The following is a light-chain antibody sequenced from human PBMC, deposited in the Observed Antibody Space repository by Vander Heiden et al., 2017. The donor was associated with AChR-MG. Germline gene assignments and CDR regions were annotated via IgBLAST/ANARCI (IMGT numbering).Light chain of an antibody. CDR1: QAISIY. CDR3: QQLSSYPIT. CDR2: AVS. J-gene: IGKJ5*01. V-gene: IGKV1-9*01. Sequence: DIQLTQSPSFLSASVGDRVTITCRASQAISIYLARYQQKPGKAPRLLIYAVSTLHSGVPSRFGGSGSGTEFTLTISSLQPEDFATYYCQQLSSYPITFGQGTRLEIK.